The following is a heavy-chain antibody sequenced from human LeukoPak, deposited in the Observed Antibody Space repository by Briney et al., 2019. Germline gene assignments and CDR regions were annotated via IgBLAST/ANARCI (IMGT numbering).Heavy chain of an antibody. CDR1: GYTFTGYY. D-gene: IGHD3-9*01. V-gene: IGHV1-2*02. Sequence: ASVKVSCKASGYTFTGYYMHWVRQAPGQGLEWMGWINPNIGGTNYAQQFQGRVTMKRDTSITTAYMDRSRLRSDDRACYSLPRSTHILTDENFDHWGQGTLVTVSS. J-gene: IGHJ4*02. CDR3: PRSTHILTDENFDH. CDR2: INPNIGGT.